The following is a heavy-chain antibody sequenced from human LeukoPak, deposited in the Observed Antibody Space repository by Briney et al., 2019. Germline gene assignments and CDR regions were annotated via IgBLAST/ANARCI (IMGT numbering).Heavy chain of an antibody. CDR2: IYYSGST. D-gene: IGHD3-3*01. CDR1: GGSISSSSYY. V-gene: IGHV4-39*01. CDR3: ARQVHGVTIFGVVNGMDV. Sequence: SETLSLTCTVSGGSISSSSYYWGWIRQPPGKGLERIGSIYYSGSTYYNPSLKSRVTISVDTSKNQFSLKLSSVTAADTAVYYCARQVHGVTIFGVVNGMDVWGQGTTVTVSS. J-gene: IGHJ6*02.